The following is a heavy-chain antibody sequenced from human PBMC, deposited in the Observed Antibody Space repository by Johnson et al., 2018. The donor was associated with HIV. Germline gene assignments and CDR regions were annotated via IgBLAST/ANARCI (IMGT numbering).Heavy chain of an antibody. CDR2: ISGSGGST. CDR3: ARDNIVLMVGGAFDI. J-gene: IGHJ3*02. CDR1: GFTFSSYA. V-gene: IGHV3-23*04. D-gene: IGHD2-8*01. Sequence: LVESGGGLVQPGGSLRLSCAASGFTFSSYAMSWVRQAPGKGLEWVPAISGSGGSTYYAGSVKGRFTISRDNSKNTLYLQMNSLRAEDTAVYYCARDNIVLMVGGAFDIWGQGTMVTVSS.